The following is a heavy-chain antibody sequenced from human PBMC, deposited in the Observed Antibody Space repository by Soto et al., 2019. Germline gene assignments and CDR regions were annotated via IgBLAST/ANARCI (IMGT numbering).Heavy chain of an antibody. CDR2: IWYDGSNK. CDR1: GFTFSSYG. Sequence: ESGGGVVRPGRSLRLSCAASGFTFSSYGMHWVRQAPGKGLEWVAVIWYDGSNKYYADSVKGRFTISRDNSKNKLYLPMNSLRAEDTAVDYGATRHYYGSGSYHLDNGGQGTLVTVSS. V-gene: IGHV3-33*08. D-gene: IGHD3-10*01. CDR3: ATRHYYGSGSYHLDN. J-gene: IGHJ4*02.